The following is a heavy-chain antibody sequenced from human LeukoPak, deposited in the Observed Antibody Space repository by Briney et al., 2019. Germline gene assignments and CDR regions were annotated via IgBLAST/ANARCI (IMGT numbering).Heavy chain of an antibody. V-gene: IGHV3-7*03. CDR3: AKGGIVGVPGGY. D-gene: IGHD1-26*01. J-gene: IGHJ4*02. CDR1: GFTFSNYC. Sequence: GGSLRLSCATSGFTFSNYCMSWVRQAPGKGLEWVANINQDGGEKYYVDSVKGRFTISRDNSKNTLYLQMNSLRAEDTAVYYCAKGGIVGVPGGYWGQGTLVTVSS. CDR2: INQDGGEK.